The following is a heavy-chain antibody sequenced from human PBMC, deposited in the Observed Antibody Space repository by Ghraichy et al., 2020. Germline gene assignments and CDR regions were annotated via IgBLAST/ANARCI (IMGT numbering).Heavy chain of an antibody. CDR1: GFTFSDDW. CDR3: ARDKNHAENS. CDR2: IRQDGTEK. D-gene: IGHD1-14*01. Sequence: GGSLRLSCAASGFTFSDDWLHWVRQAPGTGLEWVAYIRQDGTEKYYVDSVKGRFIISRDNARNSLYLQMNSLRAEDTAVYFCARDKNHAENSWGQGTLVTVSS. V-gene: IGHV3-7*03. J-gene: IGHJ4*02.